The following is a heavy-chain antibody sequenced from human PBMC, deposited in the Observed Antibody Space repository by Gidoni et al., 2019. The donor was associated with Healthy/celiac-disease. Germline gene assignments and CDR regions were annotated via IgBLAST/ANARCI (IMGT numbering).Heavy chain of an antibody. V-gene: IGHV3-21*01. CDR1: GFTFSSYS. Sequence: EVQLVESVGGLVKPGGSLRLSCAASGFTFSSYSMNWVRQAPGKGMAWVSSTSSSSSYIYDADSVKGRFTISRDNAKNSLYLQMNSLRAEDTAVYYCARGSNTAMALSDYWGQGTLVTVSS. CDR3: ARGSNTAMALSDY. D-gene: IGHD5-18*01. CDR2: TSSSSSYI. J-gene: IGHJ4*02.